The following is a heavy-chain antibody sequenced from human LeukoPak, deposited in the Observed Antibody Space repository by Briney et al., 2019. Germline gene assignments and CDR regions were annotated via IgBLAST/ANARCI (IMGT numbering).Heavy chain of an antibody. CDR1: GFTFSNYA. CDR2: VSGRDTST. J-gene: IGHJ4*02. D-gene: IGHD3-9*01. V-gene: IGHV3-23*01. Sequence: QPGASLRLSCAASGFTFSNYAMSWVRQAPGNGLEWVSAVSGRDTSTYYTDSVKGRFTISRDNSKNTLYLQMNSLSAEDTAIYYCAKWGDYDVLTGYYDSDYWGQGTLVTVSS. CDR3: AKWGDYDVLTGYYDSDY.